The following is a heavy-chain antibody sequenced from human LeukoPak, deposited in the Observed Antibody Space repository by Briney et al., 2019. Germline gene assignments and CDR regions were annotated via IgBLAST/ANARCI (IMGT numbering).Heavy chain of an antibody. V-gene: IGHV4-59*01. CDR2: IYYTGST. Sequence: SETLSLTCTVSGGSISNYYWNWIRQPPGKGLEWIGYIYYTGSTNYNPSLKSRVTMSVDTSKNQFSLNLQSVTPEDTAVYYCAKDGVTGVPGFYWGQGTLVTVSS. CDR3: AKDGVTGVPGFY. D-gene: IGHD3-10*01. CDR1: GGSISNYY. J-gene: IGHJ4*02.